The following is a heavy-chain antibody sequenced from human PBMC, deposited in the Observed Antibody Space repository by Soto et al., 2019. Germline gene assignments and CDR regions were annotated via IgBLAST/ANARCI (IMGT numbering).Heavy chain of an antibody. J-gene: IGHJ4*02. Sequence: SVKVSCKASGGTFSSYAISWVRQAPGQGLEWMGGIIPIFGTANYAQKFQGRVTITADESTSTAYMELSSLRSEDTAVYYCAREGTDYYGSGSYYTYWFDYWGQGTLVTVSS. CDR2: IIPIFGTA. V-gene: IGHV1-69*13. CDR1: GGTFSSYA. D-gene: IGHD3-10*01. CDR3: AREGTDYYGSGSYYTYWFDY.